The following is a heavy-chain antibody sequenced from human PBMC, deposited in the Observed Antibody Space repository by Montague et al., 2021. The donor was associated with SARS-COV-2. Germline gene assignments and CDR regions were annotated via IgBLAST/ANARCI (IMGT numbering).Heavy chain of an antibody. J-gene: IGHJ4*02. D-gene: IGHD6-13*01. CDR1: GDSVSSNSAA. V-gene: IGHV6-1*01. CDR3: ARGGSWLYYFDY. CDR2: TYYRSKWYN. Sequence: CAISGDSVSSNSAAWNWIRQSPSRGLEWLGRTYYRSKWYNDYAVSVKSRITINPDTSKSQFSLQLNSVTPEDTAAYYCARGGSWLYYFDYWGQGTLVTVSS.